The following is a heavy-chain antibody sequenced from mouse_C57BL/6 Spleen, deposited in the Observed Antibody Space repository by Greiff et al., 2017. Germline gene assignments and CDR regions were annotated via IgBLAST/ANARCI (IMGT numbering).Heavy chain of an antibody. Sequence: EVQLQQSGAELVRPGASVKLSCTASGFNFKDYYMHWVKQRPEQGLEWIGRIDPEDGDTEYAPKFQGKATMTEATSSNTAYLQLSSLTSGDTAVYYCTTRGYGSRSFAYWGQGTLVTVSA. D-gene: IGHD1-1*01. CDR2: IDPEDGDT. CDR1: GFNFKDYY. CDR3: TTRGYGSRSFAY. V-gene: IGHV14-1*01. J-gene: IGHJ3*01.